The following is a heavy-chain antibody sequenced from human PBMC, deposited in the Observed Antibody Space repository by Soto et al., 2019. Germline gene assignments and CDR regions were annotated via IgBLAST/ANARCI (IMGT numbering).Heavy chain of an antibody. J-gene: IGHJ5*02. D-gene: IGHD2-8*01. V-gene: IGHV1-69*13. Sequence: GASVKVSCKASGGTFSSYAISWVRQAPGQGLEWMGGIIPIFGTANYAQKFQGRVTITADESTSTAYMVLSSLRSEDTAVYYRVRAIVLMVYDIEGGFAAWGQGTLVTVSS. CDR1: GGTFSSYA. CDR2: IIPIFGTA. CDR3: VRAIVLMVYDIEGGFAA.